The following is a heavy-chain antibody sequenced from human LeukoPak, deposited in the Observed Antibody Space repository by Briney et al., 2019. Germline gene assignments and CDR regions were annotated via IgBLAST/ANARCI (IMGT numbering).Heavy chain of an antibody. J-gene: IGHJ4*02. CDR3: AKDGPVAGDGAFDY. V-gene: IGHV3-30*02. Sequence: GGSLRLSCAASGFTFSSYGMHWVRQAPGKGLEWVAFTRYDGSNKYYADSVKGRFTISRDNSKNTLYLQMNSLRAEDTAVYYCAKDGPVAGDGAFDYWGQGTLVTVSS. CDR2: TRYDGSNK. D-gene: IGHD6-19*01. CDR1: GFTFSSYG.